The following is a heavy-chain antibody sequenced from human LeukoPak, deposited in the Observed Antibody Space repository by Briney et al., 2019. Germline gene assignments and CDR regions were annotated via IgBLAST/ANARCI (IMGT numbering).Heavy chain of an antibody. CDR2: ISYDGSKK. J-gene: IGHJ4*02. Sequence: GGSLRLSCAASGFTFSSYAMHWVRQAPGKGLEWVALISYDGSKKYYADSVKGRFTISRDNSKNTLYLQMNSLRAEDTAVYYCARDYNGYCSGGRCYLPFDYWGQGTLVTVSS. CDR1: GFTFSSYA. CDR3: ARDYNGYCSGGRCYLPFDY. V-gene: IGHV3-30-3*01. D-gene: IGHD2-15*01.